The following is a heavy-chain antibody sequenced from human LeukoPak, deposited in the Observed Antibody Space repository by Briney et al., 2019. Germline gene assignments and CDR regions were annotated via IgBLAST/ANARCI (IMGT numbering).Heavy chain of an antibody. D-gene: IGHD5-24*01. V-gene: IGHV3-48*01. CDR1: GFTVSSNY. J-gene: IGHJ4*02. Sequence: GGSLRLSCAASGFTVSSNYMSWVRQAPGKGLEWVSYISSSSSTIYYADSVKGRFTISRDNAKNSLYLQMNSLRAEDTAVYYCARARDGYRTDYFDYWGQGTLVTVSS. CDR2: ISSSSSTI. CDR3: ARARDGYRTDYFDY.